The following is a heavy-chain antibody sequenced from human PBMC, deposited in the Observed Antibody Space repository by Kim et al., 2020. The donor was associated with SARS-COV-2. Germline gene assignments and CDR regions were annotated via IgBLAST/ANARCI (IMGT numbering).Heavy chain of an antibody. CDR2: ILPVLGTP. V-gene: IGHV1-69*13. Sequence: SVKVSCKASGGTFSSYAFSWVRQAPGHGMEWMGGILPVLGTPHYAQKFQGRVTISADELRTPVYMEVSRLRSDDTAVYYCATDDVQVRGGIYDMDVWGQGTAVTV. J-gene: IGHJ6*02. CDR1: GGTFSSYA. CDR3: ATDDVQVRGGIYDMDV. D-gene: IGHD3-10*01.